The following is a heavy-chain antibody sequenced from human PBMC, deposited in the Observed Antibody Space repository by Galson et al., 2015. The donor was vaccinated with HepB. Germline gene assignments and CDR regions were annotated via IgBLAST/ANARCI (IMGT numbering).Heavy chain of an antibody. CDR1: GYNFTNYW. CDR3: VRRLPYALIRDWRFDP. V-gene: IGHV5-51*03. J-gene: IGHJ5*02. CDR2: IYPGDSTA. D-gene: IGHD2-8*01. Sequence: QSGAEVKKPGESLKISCKAYGYNFTNYWIGWVRQMPGKGLEWVGIIYPGDSTAKYSPSFQGQVSVSADKSIATAYLPWSSLKASDTAVDYCVRRLPYALIRDWRFDPWGQGTLVTVSS.